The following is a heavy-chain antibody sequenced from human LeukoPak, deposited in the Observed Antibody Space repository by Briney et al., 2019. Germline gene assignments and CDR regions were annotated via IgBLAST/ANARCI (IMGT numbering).Heavy chain of an antibody. D-gene: IGHD3-3*01. CDR2: INAGNGNT. Sequence: ASVKVSCKASGYTFTSYAMHWVRQAPGQRLEWMGWINAGNGNTKYSQKFQGRVTITRDTSASTAYMELSSLRSEDTAVYYCARGVYDFWSGYRYNWFDPWGQGTLVTVSS. CDR1: GYTFTSYA. CDR3: ARGVYDFWSGYRYNWFDP. V-gene: IGHV1-3*01. J-gene: IGHJ5*02.